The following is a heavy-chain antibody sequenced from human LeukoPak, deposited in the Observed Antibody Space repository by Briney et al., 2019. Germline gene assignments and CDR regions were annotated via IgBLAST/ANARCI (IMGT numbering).Heavy chain of an antibody. CDR2: IYYSGST. D-gene: IGHD3-3*01. Sequence: PSQTLSLTCTVSGGSLSSGGYYWSWIRQHPGTGLEWIGYIYYSGSTYYNPSLKSRVTISVDTSKNQFSLKLSSVTAADTAVYYCARGPHYDFWSGYYLYGMDVWGQGTTVTVSS. CDR3: ARGPHYDFWSGYYLYGMDV. J-gene: IGHJ6*02. V-gene: IGHV4-31*03. CDR1: GGSLSSGGYY.